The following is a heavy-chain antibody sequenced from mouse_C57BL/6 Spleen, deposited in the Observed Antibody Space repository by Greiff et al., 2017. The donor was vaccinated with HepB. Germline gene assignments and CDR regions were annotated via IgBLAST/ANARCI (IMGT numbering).Heavy chain of an antibody. CDR1: GYTFTSYW. J-gene: IGHJ3*01. V-gene: IGHV1-64*01. Sequence: QVQLQQPGAELVKPGASVKLSCKASGYTFTSYWMHWVKQRPGQGLEWIGMIHPNSGSTNYNEKFKSKATLTVDKSSSTAYMQLSSLTSEDSAVYYCASSGAMITTKAYWGQGTLVTVSA. CDR2: IHPNSGST. D-gene: IGHD2-4*01. CDR3: ASSGAMITTKAY.